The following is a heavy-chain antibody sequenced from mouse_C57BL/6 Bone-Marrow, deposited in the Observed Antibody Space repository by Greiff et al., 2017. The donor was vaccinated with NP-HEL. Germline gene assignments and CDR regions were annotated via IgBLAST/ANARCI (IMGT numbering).Heavy chain of an antibody. CDR3: TRPGLYYDYDGYYFDY. V-gene: IGHV14-4*01. Sequence: VQLQQSGAELVRPGASVKLSCTASGFNIKDDYMHWVKQRPEQGLEWIGWIDPENGDTEYASKFQGKATITADTSSNTAYLQLSSLTSEDTAAYYCTRPGLYYDYDGYYFDYWGQGTTLTVSS. D-gene: IGHD2-4*01. J-gene: IGHJ2*01. CDR1: GFNIKDDY. CDR2: IDPENGDT.